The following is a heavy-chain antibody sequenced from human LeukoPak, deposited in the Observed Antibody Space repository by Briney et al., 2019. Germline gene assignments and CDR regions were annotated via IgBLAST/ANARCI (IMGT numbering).Heavy chain of an antibody. J-gene: IGHJ6*03. CDR2: IYTSGST. V-gene: IGHV4-4*07. CDR1: GGSISSYY. CDR3: AREKRTAAGTSVSYYYMDV. D-gene: IGHD6-13*01. Sequence: NPSDTLSLTCTVSGGSISSYYWSWIRQPAGKGLEWIGRIYTSGSTNYNPSLKSRVTMSVDTSKNQFSLKLSSVTAADTAVYYCAREKRTAAGTSVSYYYMDVWGKGTTVTVSS.